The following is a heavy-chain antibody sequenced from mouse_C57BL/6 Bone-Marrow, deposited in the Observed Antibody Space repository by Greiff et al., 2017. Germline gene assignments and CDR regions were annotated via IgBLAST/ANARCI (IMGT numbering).Heavy chain of an antibody. CDR2: ISYDGSN. J-gene: IGHJ4*01. CDR3: ARWAMDY. V-gene: IGHV3-6*01. CDR1: GYSITSGYY. Sequence: EVKLQQSGPGLVKPSQSLSLTCSVTGYSITSGYYWNWIRQFPGNKLEWMGYISYDGSNNYNPSLKNRISLTRDTSKNQFFLKLNSVTTEDTATYYCARWAMDYWGQGTSVTVSS.